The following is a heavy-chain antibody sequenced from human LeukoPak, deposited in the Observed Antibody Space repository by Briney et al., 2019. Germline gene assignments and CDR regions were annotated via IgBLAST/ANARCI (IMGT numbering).Heavy chain of an antibody. CDR3: AGAGDTAMVRYYYYMDV. D-gene: IGHD5-18*01. CDR1: GGSISSYY. V-gene: IGHV4-59*01. CDR2: IYYSGST. J-gene: IGHJ6*03. Sequence: SSETLSLTCTVSGGSISSYYWSWIRQPPGKGLEWIGYIYYSGSTNYNPSLKSRVTISVDTSKNQFSLKLSSVTAADTAVYYCAGAGDTAMVRYYYYMDVWGKGTTVTVSS.